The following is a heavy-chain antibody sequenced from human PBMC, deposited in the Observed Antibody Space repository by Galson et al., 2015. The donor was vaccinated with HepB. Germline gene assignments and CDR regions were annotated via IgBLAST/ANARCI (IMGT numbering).Heavy chain of an antibody. CDR3: ARHGVNYGDYVWYSDV. CDR1: GFTFAKFP. CDR2: ISFDGRDA. D-gene: IGHD4-17*01. Sequence: PRLSCAASGFTFAKFPMHWVRQAPGRGLEWLTFISFDGRDAYYADSVKGRFTVSRDNSQNMLYLQMDNLRIEDSAVYFCARHGVNYGDYVWYSDVWGRGTQVTVSS. V-gene: IGHV3-30*04. J-gene: IGHJ2*01.